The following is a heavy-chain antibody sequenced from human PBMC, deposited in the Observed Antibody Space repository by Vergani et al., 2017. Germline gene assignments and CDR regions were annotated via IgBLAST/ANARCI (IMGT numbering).Heavy chain of an antibody. CDR3: ARDVWDCSGISCFHRAGEFYYMDV. CDR1: GFKFSQFG. J-gene: IGHJ6*03. V-gene: IGHV3-33*05. Sequence: QVQLVESGGGVVQPGTSLRLSCEASGFKFSQFGMHWVRQGPGKGLEWVAFISYDGSKTQYADSEKGRVTISRDNSKNTVGLEMSSLRVDDTATYYCARDVWDCSGISCFHRAGEFYYMDVWGQGTTVTVSS. D-gene: IGHD2-15*01. CDR2: ISYDGSKT.